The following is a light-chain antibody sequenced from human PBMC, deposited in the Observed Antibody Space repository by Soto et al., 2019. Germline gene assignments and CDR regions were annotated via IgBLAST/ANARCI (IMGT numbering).Light chain of an antibody. CDR3: LVSYSAALV. CDR2: DTS. J-gene: IGLJ2*01. V-gene: IGLV7-46*01. CDR1: TGAVTSGHY. Sequence: QTVVTQEPSLTVSPGGTVTLTCGSSTGAVTSGHYPYWFQQKPGQAPRTLISDTSNKHSWTPARFSGSLLGGKAALTLSGAQPEDEAEYYCLVSYSAALVFGGGTKLTVL.